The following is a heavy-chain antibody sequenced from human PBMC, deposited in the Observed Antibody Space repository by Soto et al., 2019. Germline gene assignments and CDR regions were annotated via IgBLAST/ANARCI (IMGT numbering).Heavy chain of an antibody. CDR1: GYRFSNYW. CDR2: IYLGDSDT. CDR3: ARNQNVGLTYYYYGLDV. D-gene: IGHD1-26*01. J-gene: IGHJ6*02. Sequence: GESLKISCKGSGYRFSNYWINWVRQRPGKGLEWMGVIYLGDSDTRYSPSFQGQVTISVDKSINTAYLQWSSLKASDTAIYYCARNQNVGLTYYYYGLDVWGQGTTVTVSS. V-gene: IGHV5-51*01.